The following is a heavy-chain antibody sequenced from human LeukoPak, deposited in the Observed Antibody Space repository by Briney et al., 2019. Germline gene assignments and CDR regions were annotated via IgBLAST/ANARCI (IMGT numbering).Heavy chain of an antibody. CDR1: GFNFDDYG. CDR2: VNWSGSST. CDR3: ARAHNYDGRDYYYAFSDY. V-gene: IGHV3-20*04. J-gene: IGHJ4*02. Sequence: PGGSLRLSCAASGFNFDDYGMTWVRQAPGRGLEWVPGVNWSGSSTNYADSVKGRFTTSRDSATNSLYLQMNSLRAEDTALYYCARAHNYDGRDYYYAFSDYWGQGTLVTVSS. D-gene: IGHD3-22*01.